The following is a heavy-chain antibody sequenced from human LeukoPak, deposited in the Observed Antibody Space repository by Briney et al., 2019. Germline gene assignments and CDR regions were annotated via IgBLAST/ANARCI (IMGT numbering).Heavy chain of an antibody. J-gene: IGHJ3*02. CDR1: GYSFTSNW. D-gene: IGHD3-22*01. CDR3: ARHYRYYYDSSNYYYGASGAFDI. Sequence: GESLKISCKGSGYSFTSNWITWVRQMPGKGLEWMGRIDPSDSYTNYSPSFQGHVTISADKSISTAYLQWSSLKASDTAVYYCARHYRYYYDSSNYYYGASGAFDIWGQGTMVTVSS. CDR2: IDPSDSYT. V-gene: IGHV5-10-1*01.